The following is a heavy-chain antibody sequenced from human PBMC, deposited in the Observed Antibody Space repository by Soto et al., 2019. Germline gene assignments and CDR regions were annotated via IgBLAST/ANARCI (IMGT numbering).Heavy chain of an antibody. V-gene: IGHV3-9*01. CDR3: AKGGTGNYDILSGYYTGYFDY. J-gene: IGHJ4*02. D-gene: IGHD3-9*01. CDR2: ITWNSGRI. Sequence: GGSLRLSCAGSRFTFDGYAMHWVRQAPGKGLEWVSGITWNSGRIAYADSVKGRFTISRDNAKNSLFLQMNSLRAEDTALYYCAKGGTGNYDILSGYYTGYFDYWGQGTLVTVSS. CDR1: RFTFDGYA.